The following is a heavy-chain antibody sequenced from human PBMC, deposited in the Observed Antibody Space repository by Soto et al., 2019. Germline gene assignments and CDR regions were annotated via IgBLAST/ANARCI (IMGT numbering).Heavy chain of an antibody. V-gene: IGHV3-74*01. Sequence: EVQLVESGGGLVQPGGSLRLSCAASGFTFRSYWMQWVRQAPGKGLVWVSWINSDGSSTSYADSVKGRFTISRDNAKNPLYLQMTSLRAEDTAVYYCASGGSSLNFDSWGQGTLVTVSS. J-gene: IGHJ4*02. D-gene: IGHD6-6*01. CDR3: ASGGSSLNFDS. CDR2: INSDGSST. CDR1: GFTFRSYW.